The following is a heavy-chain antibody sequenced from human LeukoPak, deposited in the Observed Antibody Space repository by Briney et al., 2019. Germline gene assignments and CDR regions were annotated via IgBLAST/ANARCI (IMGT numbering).Heavy chain of an antibody. Sequence: SETLSLTCTVSGGSISSYYWSWIRQPPGKGLEWIGYIYHSGSTYYNPSLKSRVTISVDRSKNQFSLKLSSVTAADTAVYYCARVSYKMATINFDYWGQGTLVTVSS. J-gene: IGHJ4*02. CDR2: IYHSGST. D-gene: IGHD5-24*01. CDR3: ARVSYKMATINFDY. CDR1: GGSISSYY. V-gene: IGHV4-59*12.